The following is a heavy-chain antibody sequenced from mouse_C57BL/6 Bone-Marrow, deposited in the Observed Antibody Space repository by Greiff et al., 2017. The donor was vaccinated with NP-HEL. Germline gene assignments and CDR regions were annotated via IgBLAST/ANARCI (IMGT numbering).Heavy chain of an antibody. CDR3: ARDH. CDR2: ISDGGSYT. V-gene: IGHV5-4*01. Sequence: EVNVVESGGGLVKPGGSLKLSCAASGFTFSSYAMSWVRQTPEKRLEWVATISDGGSYTYYPDNVKGRFTISRDNAKNNLYLQMSHLKSEDTAMYYCARDHWGQGTTLTVSS. CDR1: GFTFSSYA. J-gene: IGHJ2*01.